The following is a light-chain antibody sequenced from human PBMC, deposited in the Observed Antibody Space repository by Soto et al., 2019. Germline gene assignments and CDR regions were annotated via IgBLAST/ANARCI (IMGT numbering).Light chain of an antibody. CDR3: QQYASSLSVT. V-gene: IGKV3-20*01. Sequence: EIVLTQSPGTLSLSPGERATLSCRASQSVSTYLAWYHQKPGQAPRLLIYGASTRATGIPDRFSGSGSGTGFTLTISGLEPEDFAVYYCQQYASSLSVTFCGGTKVEIK. J-gene: IGKJ4*01. CDR2: GAS. CDR1: QSVSTY.